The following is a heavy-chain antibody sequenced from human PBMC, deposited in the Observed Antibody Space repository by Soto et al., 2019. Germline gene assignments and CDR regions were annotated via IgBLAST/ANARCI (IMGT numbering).Heavy chain of an antibody. J-gene: IGHJ4*02. D-gene: IGHD2-21*02. CDR1: GGSISSYY. Sequence: KASETLSLTCTVSGGSISSYYWSWIRQPPGKGLEWIGYIYYSGSTYYNPSLKSRITISVDTSKNQFSLKLSSVTAADTAVYYCARVSSHSTAYFDYWGQGTLVTVSS. CDR3: ARVSSHSTAYFDY. V-gene: IGHV4-59*08. CDR2: IYYSGST.